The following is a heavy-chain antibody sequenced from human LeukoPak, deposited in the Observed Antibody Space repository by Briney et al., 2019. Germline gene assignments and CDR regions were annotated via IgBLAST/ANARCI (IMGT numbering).Heavy chain of an antibody. J-gene: IGHJ3*02. Sequence: PGGSLRLSCAASGFTVSSNYMSWVRQAPGKGLEWVSVIYSGGSTYYADSVKGRFTISRDNSKNTLYLQMNSLRAEDTAVYYCARGGGVVLMVYPDAFDIWGQGTMVTVSS. CDR2: IYSGGST. V-gene: IGHV3-66*01. D-gene: IGHD2-8*01. CDR1: GFTVSSNY. CDR3: ARGGGVVLMVYPDAFDI.